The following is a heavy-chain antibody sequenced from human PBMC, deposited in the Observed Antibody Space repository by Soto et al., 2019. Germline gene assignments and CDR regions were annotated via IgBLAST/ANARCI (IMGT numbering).Heavy chain of an antibody. CDR1: GYTFTGYY. Sequence: ASVKGSCKASGYTFTGYYMHWVRQAPGQGLEWMGWINPKDGETNYAQKFQGRVTMTEDTSTDTAYMELSSLRSEDTAVYYCATEVVGATHPHFDYWGQGTLVTVSS. J-gene: IGHJ4*02. V-gene: IGHV1-2*02. D-gene: IGHD1-26*01. CDR2: INPKDGET. CDR3: ATEVVGATHPHFDY.